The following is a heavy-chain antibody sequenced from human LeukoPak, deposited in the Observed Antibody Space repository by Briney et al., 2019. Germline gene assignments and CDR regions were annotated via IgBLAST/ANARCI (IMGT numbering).Heavy chain of an antibody. Sequence: GASLRLSCAASGFTFSSYAMSWVRQAPGKGLEWVSAISGSGGSTYYADSVKGRFTISRDNSKNTLYLQMNSLKAEDTAVYYCANSQSSSSGFDYWGQGTLVTVSS. D-gene: IGHD6-19*01. CDR1: GFTFSSYA. CDR3: ANSQSSSSGFDY. V-gene: IGHV3-23*01. CDR2: ISGSGGST. J-gene: IGHJ4*02.